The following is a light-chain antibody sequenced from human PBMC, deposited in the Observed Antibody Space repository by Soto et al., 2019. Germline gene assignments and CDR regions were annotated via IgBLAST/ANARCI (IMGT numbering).Light chain of an antibody. CDR2: ATS. CDR1: QGLNSY. V-gene: IGKV1-9*01. Sequence: DIQLTQSPSFLSASVGDRVTITCRASQGLNSYFAWYQQKPGKAPKLLLYATSTLQSVFPSRFSGSGSGAEFTLTITSLQPEDIATYHCQPLNSYPVTFGGGTKVEIK. CDR3: QPLNSYPVT. J-gene: IGKJ4*01.